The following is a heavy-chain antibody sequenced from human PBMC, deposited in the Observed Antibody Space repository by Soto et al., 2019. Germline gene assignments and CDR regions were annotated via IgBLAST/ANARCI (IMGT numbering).Heavy chain of an antibody. CDR1: GGSVNSGGHS. Sequence: SETLSLTCSVSGGSVNSGGHSWSWVRQPPGKGLEWIGFISPSGSPAYKPSLKSRVTISVDRSNNQISLEISSVTAADTAVYYCTRGVLAWGPGTLVTVSS. CDR2: ISPSGSP. CDR3: TRGVLA. J-gene: IGHJ5*02. D-gene: IGHD2-8*01. V-gene: IGHV4-30-2*01.